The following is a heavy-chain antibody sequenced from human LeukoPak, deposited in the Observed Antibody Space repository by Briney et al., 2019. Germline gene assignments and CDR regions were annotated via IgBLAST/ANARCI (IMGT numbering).Heavy chain of an antibody. Sequence: GGSLRLSCEATGFTFSSYGMHWVRQAPGRGLEWVAVISYDGSNKYYGDSVKGRLTISRDNSKNMLYLQMDSLRAEDTAVYYCAKGAPQAYWGGDCSEYFQHWGQGTLVTVSS. V-gene: IGHV3-30*18. CDR3: AKGAPQAYWGGDCSEYFQH. CDR2: ISYDGSNK. D-gene: IGHD2-21*02. J-gene: IGHJ1*01. CDR1: GFTFSSYG.